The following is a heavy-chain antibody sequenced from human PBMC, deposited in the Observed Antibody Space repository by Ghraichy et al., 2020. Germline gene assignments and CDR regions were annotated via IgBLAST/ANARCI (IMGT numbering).Heavy chain of an antibody. D-gene: IGHD3/OR15-3a*01. CDR2: TYYRSKWYN. Sequence: SQTLSLTCAISGDSVSSNSAAWNWIRQSPSRGLEWLGRTYYRSKWYNDYAVSVKSRITINPDTSKNQFSLQLNSVTPEDTAVYYCAKSGPIWAEPSDAFDIWGQGTMVTVSS. J-gene: IGHJ3*02. CDR1: GDSVSSNSAA. CDR3: AKSGPIWAEPSDAFDI. V-gene: IGHV6-1*01.